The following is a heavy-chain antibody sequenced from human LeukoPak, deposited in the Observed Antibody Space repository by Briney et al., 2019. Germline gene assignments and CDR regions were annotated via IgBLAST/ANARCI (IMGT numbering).Heavy chain of an antibody. J-gene: IGHJ4*02. V-gene: IGHV1-46*01. CDR1: GYTFTSYY. CDR3: ARQNVDTKYYFDY. CDR2: IKPSGGST. Sequence: ASVKVSCKASGYTFTSYYMNWVRQAPGQGLEWMGIIKPSGGSTSYAQKLQGRVTMTRDMSTSTVYMELSSLRSEDTAVYYCARQNVDTKYYFDYWGQGTLVTVSS. D-gene: IGHD5-18*01.